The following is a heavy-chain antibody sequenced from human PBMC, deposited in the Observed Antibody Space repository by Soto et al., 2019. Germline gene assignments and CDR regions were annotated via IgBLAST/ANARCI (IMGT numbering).Heavy chain of an antibody. D-gene: IGHD3-9*01. CDR2: IYYSGST. V-gene: IGHV4-39*01. CDR1: GGSISSSSYY. Sequence: PSETLSLTCTVSGGSISSSSYYWGWIRQPPGKGLEWIGSIYYSGSTYYNPSLKSRVTISVDTSKNQFSLKLSSVTAADTAVYYCARHPYDILTGYWQDYWGQGTLVTASS. J-gene: IGHJ4*02. CDR3: ARHPYDILTGYWQDY.